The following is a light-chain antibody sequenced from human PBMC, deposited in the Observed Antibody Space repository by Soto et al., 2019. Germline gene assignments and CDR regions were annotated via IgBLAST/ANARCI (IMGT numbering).Light chain of an antibody. J-gene: IGLJ2*01. V-gene: IGLV1-40*01. CDR1: SSNIGAGYD. Sequence: QSVLTQPPSVSGAQGQRVTISCTGSSSNIGAGYDVHWYQQLPGTAPKLLIYGNSNRPSGVPDRFSGSKSGTSASLAITGLQAEDEAYSYCQSYDSSLSGSVFGGGTKVTVL. CDR3: QSYDSSLSGSV. CDR2: GNS.